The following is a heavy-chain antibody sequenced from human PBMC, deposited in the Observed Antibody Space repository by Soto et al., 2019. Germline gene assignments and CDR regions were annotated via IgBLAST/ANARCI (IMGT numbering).Heavy chain of an antibody. V-gene: IGHV1-69*04. CDR3: ARDGSGYDFWYYFDY. J-gene: IGHJ4*02. D-gene: IGHD5-12*01. CDR2: IIPILGIA. CDR1: GYTFTSYD. Sequence: GASVKVSCKASGYTFTSYDINWVRQAPGQGLEWMGRIIPILGIANYAQKFQGRVTITADKSTSTAYMELSSLRSEDTAVYYCARDGSGYDFWYYFDYWGQGTLVTVSS.